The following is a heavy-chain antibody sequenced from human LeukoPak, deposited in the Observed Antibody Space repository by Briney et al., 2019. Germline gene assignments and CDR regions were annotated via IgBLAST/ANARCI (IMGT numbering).Heavy chain of an antibody. V-gene: IGHV3-15*01. Sequence: SGGSLRLSCAASGFTFSNAWMSWVRQAPGKGLGWVGRIKSKTDGCTTDYAAPVKGRFTISRDDSKNTLYLQMNSLKTEDTAVYYCTTRLHYDFWSGYSMDYWGQGTLVTVSS. CDR1: GFTFSNAW. D-gene: IGHD3-3*01. CDR2: IKSKTDGCTT. CDR3: TTRLHYDFWSGYSMDY. J-gene: IGHJ4*02.